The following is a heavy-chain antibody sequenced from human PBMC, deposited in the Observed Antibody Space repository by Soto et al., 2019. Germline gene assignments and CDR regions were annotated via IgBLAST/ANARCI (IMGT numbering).Heavy chain of an antibody. Sequence: PSETLSLTCTVSGGSISSYYWSWIRQPPGKGLEWIVYIYYTGSTNYNPSLKSRVTIFVDTSKNHFSLKLNSVTAADTAVYYCARHGSGSYYDYWGQGTLVTVSS. CDR3: ARHGSGSYYDY. D-gene: IGHD3-10*01. J-gene: IGHJ4*02. CDR2: IYYTGST. CDR1: GGSISSYY. V-gene: IGHV4-59*08.